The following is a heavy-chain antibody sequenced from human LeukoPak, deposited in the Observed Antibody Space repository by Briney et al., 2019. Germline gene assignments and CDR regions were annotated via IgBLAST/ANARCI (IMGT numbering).Heavy chain of an antibody. J-gene: IGHJ4*02. CDR2: INHSGST. D-gene: IGHD5-24*01. V-gene: IGHV4-34*01. CDR1: GGSFSGYY. CDR3: ARTAGRDGNPLDY. Sequence: NPSETLSLTCAVHGGSFSGYYWSWIRQPPGKGLEWIGEINHSGSTNYNPSLKSRVTISVDTSKNQFSLKLSSVTAADTAVYYCARTAGRDGNPLDYWGQGTLVTVSS.